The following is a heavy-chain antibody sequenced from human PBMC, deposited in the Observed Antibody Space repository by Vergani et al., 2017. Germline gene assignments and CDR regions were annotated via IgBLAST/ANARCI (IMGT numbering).Heavy chain of an antibody. D-gene: IGHD3-22*01. CDR3: ARDSSGYSNWFDP. J-gene: IGHJ5*02. CDR2: ISYDGSNK. CDR1: GFTFSSYA. Sequence: QAQLVESGGGVVQPGRSLRLSCAASGFTFSSYAMHWVRQAPGKGLEWVAVISYDGSNKYYADSVKGRFTISRDNSKNTLYLQMNSLRAEDTAVYYCARDSSGYSNWFDPWGQGTLVTVSS. V-gene: IGHV3-30-3*01.